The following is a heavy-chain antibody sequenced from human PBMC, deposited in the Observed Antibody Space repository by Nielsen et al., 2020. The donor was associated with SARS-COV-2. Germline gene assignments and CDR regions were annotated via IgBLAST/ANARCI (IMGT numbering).Heavy chain of an antibody. D-gene: IGHD6-19*01. CDR3: VSYSSGWYPPPTYYYYGMDV. V-gene: IGHV3-30*03. Sequence: GGSLRLSCAASGFTFSSYGMHWVRQAPGKGLEWVAVISYGGSNKYYADSVKGRFTISRDNSKNTLYLQMNSLRAEDTAVYYCVSYSSGWYPPPTYYYYGMDVWGQGTTVTVSS. J-gene: IGHJ6*02. CDR2: ISYGGSNK. CDR1: GFTFSSYG.